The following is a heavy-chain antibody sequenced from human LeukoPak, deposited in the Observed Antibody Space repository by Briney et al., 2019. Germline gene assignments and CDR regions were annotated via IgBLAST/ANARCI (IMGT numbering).Heavy chain of an antibody. CDR2: IYYSGST. Sequence: PSETLSLTCTVSGGSISSSSYYWGWIRQPPGKGLEWIGSIYYSGSTYYNPSLKSRVTTSVDTSKNQFSLKLSSVTAADTAVYYCARGYCSGGSCSPLDYWGQGTLVTVSS. CDR1: GGSISSSSYY. D-gene: IGHD2-15*01. J-gene: IGHJ4*02. V-gene: IGHV4-39*01. CDR3: ARGYCSGGSCSPLDY.